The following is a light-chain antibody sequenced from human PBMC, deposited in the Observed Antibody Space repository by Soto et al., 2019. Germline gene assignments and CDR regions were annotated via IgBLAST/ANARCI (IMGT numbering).Light chain of an antibody. J-gene: IGKJ5*01. Sequence: VVLAQSPATPSVSPGERATLSRRASQSVSSNLAWYQQKPGQAPRLLISGASTRATGVPARFSGSGSGTEFTLTITSLQSEDFAVYCCQQYNNWPLTFGPGTRLEIK. CDR1: QSVSSN. CDR3: QQYNNWPLT. CDR2: GAS. V-gene: IGKV3D-15*01.